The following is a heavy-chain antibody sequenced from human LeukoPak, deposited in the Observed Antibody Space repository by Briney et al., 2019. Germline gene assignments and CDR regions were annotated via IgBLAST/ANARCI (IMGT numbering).Heavy chain of an antibody. J-gene: IGHJ4*02. CDR1: GFTFNSYW. CDR2: IRSKAYGGTT. D-gene: IGHD6-19*01. CDR3: TREQYSSGWHIDY. V-gene: IGHV3-49*04. Sequence: GVLRLSCAASGFTFNSYWMSWVRQAPGKGLEWVGFIRSKAYGGTTEYAASVKGRFTISRDDSKSIAYLQMNSLKTEDTAVYYCTREQYSSGWHIDYWGQGTLVTVSS.